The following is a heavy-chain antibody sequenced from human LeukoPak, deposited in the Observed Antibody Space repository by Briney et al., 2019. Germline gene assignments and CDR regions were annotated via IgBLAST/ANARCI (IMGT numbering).Heavy chain of an antibody. V-gene: IGHV4-59*08. J-gene: IGHJ2*01. Sequence: SETLSLTCSVSGGSISSLYWSWIRQPPGKGLEWIGYIYYTGSTNYNPSLKSRVTMFVDMSKNQFSLRLSSVTAADTAVYYCARHIISSSWYFDLWGRGTLVTVSS. CDR1: GGSISSLY. D-gene: IGHD6-13*01. CDR2: IYYTGST. CDR3: ARHIISSSWYFDL.